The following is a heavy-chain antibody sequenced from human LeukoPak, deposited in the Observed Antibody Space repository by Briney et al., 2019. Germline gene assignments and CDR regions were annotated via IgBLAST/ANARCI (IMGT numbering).Heavy chain of an antibody. J-gene: IGHJ4*02. D-gene: IGHD3-16*02. CDR3: ARARGLIRFGELSLFSNFDY. CDR1: GYTFTSYD. V-gene: IGHV1-8*03. Sequence: ASVKVSCKASGYTFTSYDINWVRQATGQGLEWMGWMNPNSGNTGYAQKFQGRVTITRNTSISTAYMELSSLRSEDTAVYYCARARGLIRFGELSLFSNFDYWGQGTLVTVSS. CDR2: MNPNSGNT.